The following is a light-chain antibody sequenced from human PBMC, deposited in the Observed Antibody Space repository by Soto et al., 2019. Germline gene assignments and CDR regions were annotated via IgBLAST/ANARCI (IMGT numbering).Light chain of an antibody. J-gene: IGLJ2*01. CDR3: QSYDSSLSGSGV. CDR2: GDS. CDR1: SSNIGAGYD. V-gene: IGLV1-40*01. Sequence: QSVLTQPPSVSEAPGQWVTISCTGSSSNIGAGYDVHWYLQLPGTAPKLLIYGDSNRPSGVPDRFSGSKSGTSGSLAITGLQAEDEADEYCQSYDSSLSGSGVFGGGTKLTVL.